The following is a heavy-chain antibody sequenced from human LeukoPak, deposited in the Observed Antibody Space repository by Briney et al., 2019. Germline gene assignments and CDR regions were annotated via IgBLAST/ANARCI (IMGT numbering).Heavy chain of an antibody. CDR3: AKDRQYGDYGGGDFFDS. CDR2: INWVGDTT. Sequence: PGGSLRLSYAASGFTFGDYAVHWVRQAPGKGLQWISSINWVGDTTSYADSVKGRFTISRDNTKSSLYLQMHSLRSEDTALYYCAKDRQYGDYGGGDFFDSWGQGTLVTVSS. V-gene: IGHV3-43D*03. D-gene: IGHD4-17*01. CDR1: GFTFGDYA. J-gene: IGHJ4*02.